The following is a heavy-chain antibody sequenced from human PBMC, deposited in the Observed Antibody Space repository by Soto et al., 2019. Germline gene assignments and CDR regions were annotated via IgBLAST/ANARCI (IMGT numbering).Heavy chain of an antibody. J-gene: IGHJ4*02. CDR2: ISHSGST. Sequence: QVQLQESGPGLVKPSGTLSLTCAVSGDSINRSHWWNWVRQPPGKGLERIGQISHSGSTNDNPSLTMRVTIAVDKSKTHFSLKLTSVTAADTAVYYCAARHFWSGPWTDRRLDYWGQGTLGTVSS. D-gene: IGHD3-3*02. CDR3: AARHFWSGPWTDRRLDY. V-gene: IGHV4-4*02. CDR1: GDSINRSHW.